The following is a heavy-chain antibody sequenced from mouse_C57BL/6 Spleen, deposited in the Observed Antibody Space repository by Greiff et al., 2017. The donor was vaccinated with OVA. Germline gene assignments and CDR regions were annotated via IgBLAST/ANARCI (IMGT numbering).Heavy chain of an antibody. D-gene: IGHD2-4*01. CDR2: IDPANGNT. CDR1: GFNIKNTY. V-gene: IGHV14-3*01. J-gene: IGHJ4*01. Sequence: VQLKESVAELVRPGASVKLSCTASGFNIKNTYMHWVKQRPEQGLEWIGRIDPANGNTKYAPKFQGKATITADTSSNTAYLQLSSLTSEDTAIYYCARDDYDRYYAMDYWGQGTSVTVSS. CDR3: ARDDYDRYYAMDY.